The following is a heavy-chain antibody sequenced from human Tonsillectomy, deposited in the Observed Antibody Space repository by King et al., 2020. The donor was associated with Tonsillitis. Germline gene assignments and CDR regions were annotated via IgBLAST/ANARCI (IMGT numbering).Heavy chain of an antibody. V-gene: IGHV2-26*01. J-gene: IGHJ4*02. D-gene: IGHD3-22*01. CDR1: GFSLSSSRVG. Sequence: VTLKESGPVLVKSTETLTLTCTVSGFSLSSSRVGVSWIRQPPGKALEWLAHIFSNDEKFYITSLKSTLTISKDTSKSQVVLTMTNMDPVYTATYYCARIETRYDFDTNGFYHFDYWGQGALVTVSS. CDR2: IFSNDEK. CDR3: ARIETRYDFDTNGFYHFDY.